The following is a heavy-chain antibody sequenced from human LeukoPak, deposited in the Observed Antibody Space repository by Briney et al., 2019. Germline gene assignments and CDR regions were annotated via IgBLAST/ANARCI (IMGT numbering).Heavy chain of an antibody. CDR2: IYTSGST. Sequence: SETLSLTCTVSGGSISSYYWSWIRQPAGKGLEWIGRIYTSGSTNYNPSLKSRVTMSVDTSKNQFSLMLNSVTAADTAVYYCARTYCGGDCRGYYYYYYMDVWGKGTTVTISS. CDR1: GGSISSYY. J-gene: IGHJ6*03. V-gene: IGHV4-4*07. CDR3: ARTYCGGDCRGYYYYYYMDV. D-gene: IGHD2-21*02.